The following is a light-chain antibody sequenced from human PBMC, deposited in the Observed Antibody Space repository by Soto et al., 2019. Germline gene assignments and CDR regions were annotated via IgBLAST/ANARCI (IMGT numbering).Light chain of an antibody. CDR2: GAS. CDR1: QSVSSN. CDR3: QQYNNWPLWT. Sequence: EIVMTQYPATLSVSPGERATLSCRASQSVSSNLAWYQQKPGQAPRLLIYGASTRATGIPARFSGSGSGTEFTLTISSLQSEDFAVYYCQQYNNWPLWTFGQGTKVE. V-gene: IGKV3-15*01. J-gene: IGKJ1*01.